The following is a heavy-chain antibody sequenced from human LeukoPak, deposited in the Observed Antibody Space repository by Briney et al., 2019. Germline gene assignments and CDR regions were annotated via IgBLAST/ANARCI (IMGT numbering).Heavy chain of an antibody. CDR3: ARGHTVYYDFWSGQHNNWFDP. Sequence: SSETLSLTCTVSGGSVSSGSYYWSWIRQPPGKGLEWIGYIYYSGSTNYNPSLKSRVTISVDTSKNQFSLKLSSVTAADTAVYYCARGHTVYYDFWSGQHNNWFDPWGQGTLVTVSS. V-gene: IGHV4-61*01. CDR1: GGSVSSGSYY. CDR2: IYYSGST. J-gene: IGHJ5*02. D-gene: IGHD3-3*01.